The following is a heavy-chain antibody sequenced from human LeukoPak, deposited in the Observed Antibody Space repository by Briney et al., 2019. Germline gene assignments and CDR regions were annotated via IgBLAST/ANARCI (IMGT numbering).Heavy chain of an antibody. CDR2: IKQDGSEN. CDR1: GFIFSNYW. J-gene: IGHJ4*02. V-gene: IGHV3-7*01. D-gene: IGHD1-14*01. CDR3: ARAKVSDY. Sequence: GGSLSLSCAASGFIFSNYWMSWVRQAPGKGLEWEANIKQDGSENFYVDSVKGRFTISRDNAKNSLYLQMSSLRAEDTAVYYCARAKVSDYWGRGTLVTVSS.